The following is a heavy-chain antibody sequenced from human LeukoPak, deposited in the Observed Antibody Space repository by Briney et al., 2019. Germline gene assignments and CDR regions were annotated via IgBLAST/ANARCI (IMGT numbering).Heavy chain of an antibody. CDR1: GFTFTTYG. CDR2: IWYDGSNK. D-gene: IGHD5-18*01. CDR3: ARDNARGPGKASYGSYY. J-gene: IGHJ4*02. Sequence: GESLRLSCAASGFTFTTYGMHWVRQAPGKGLEWVAVIWYDGSNKYYADSVKGRFTISRDNSKNTLYLQMNSLRAEDTAVYYCARDNARGPGKASYGSYYWGQGTLVTVSS. V-gene: IGHV3-33*08.